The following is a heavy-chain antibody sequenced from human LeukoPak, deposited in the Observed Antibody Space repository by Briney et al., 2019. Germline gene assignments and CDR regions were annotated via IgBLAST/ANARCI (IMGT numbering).Heavy chain of an antibody. D-gene: IGHD5-18*01. V-gene: IGHV3-30-3*01. Sequence: GRSLRLSCAASGFTFSSYAMHWVRQAPGKGLEWVAVISYDGSNKYYADSVKGRFTISRDNSKNTLYLQMNSLRAEDTAVYYCARERLGYSYGYVGGYFDYWGQGTLVTVSS. CDR2: ISYDGSNK. CDR3: ARERLGYSYGYVGGYFDY. J-gene: IGHJ4*02. CDR1: GFTFSSYA.